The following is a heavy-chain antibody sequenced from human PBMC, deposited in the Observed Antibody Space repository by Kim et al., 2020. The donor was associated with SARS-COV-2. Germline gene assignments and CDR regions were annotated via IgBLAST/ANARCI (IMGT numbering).Heavy chain of an antibody. CDR3: ARGPVLLWFGELLGRSAFDI. CDR2: INHSGST. V-gene: IGHV4-34*01. CDR1: GGSFSGYY. J-gene: IGHJ3*02. Sequence: SETLSLTCAVYGGSFSGYYWSWIRQPPGKGLEWIGEINHSGSTNYNPSLKSRVTISVDTSKNQFSLKLSSVTAADTAVYYCARGPVLLWFGELLGRSAFDIWGQATLVTVSS. D-gene: IGHD3-10*01.